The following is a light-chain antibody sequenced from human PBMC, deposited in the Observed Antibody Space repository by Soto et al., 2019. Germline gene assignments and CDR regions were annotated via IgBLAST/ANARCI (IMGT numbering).Light chain of an antibody. J-gene: IGKJ1*01. Sequence: EIVLAQSPGTLSLSPGESATLSCRASQSVSSSFLAWYQQKAGQAPRLLIYGASRRATGIPDRVGGSGSGTDFTLTIRRLEPEDFTVYYCQQYVSSPLAFGQGNKVEI. CDR3: QQYVSSPLA. CDR2: GAS. CDR1: QSVSSSF. V-gene: IGKV3-20*01.